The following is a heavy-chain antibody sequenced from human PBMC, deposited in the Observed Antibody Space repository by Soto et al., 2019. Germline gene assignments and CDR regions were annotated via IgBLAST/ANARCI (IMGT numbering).Heavy chain of an antibody. CDR2: IYQSGST. V-gene: IGHV4-30-2*01. J-gene: IGHJ4*02. Sequence: PSETLSLTCAVSGGSISSGGYSWNWVRQPPGTGLEWIGYIYQSGSTYYNPSLKSRVTISVDRSKNQFSLKLSSVTAADTAVCFCARMNILTGYYFDYWGQGTLVTVSS. CDR3: ARMNILTGYYFDY. CDR1: GGSISSGGYS. D-gene: IGHD3-9*01.